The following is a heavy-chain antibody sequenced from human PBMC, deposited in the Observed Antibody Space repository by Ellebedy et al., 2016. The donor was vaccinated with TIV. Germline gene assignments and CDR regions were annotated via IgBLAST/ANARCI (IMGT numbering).Heavy chain of an antibody. CDR1: GFTFSSYN. D-gene: IGHD2-15*01. CDR2: ISTGSYI. J-gene: IGHJ1*01. CDR3: ARDINTWYSNFHH. V-gene: IGHV3-21*01. Sequence: PGGSLRLSCVASGFTFSSYNMNWVRQAPGKGLEWVSSISTGSYIYYTDSVKGRFTISRDNAKNSLSLQMNSLRAEDTAVYFCARDINTWYSNFHHWGQGTLVIVSS.